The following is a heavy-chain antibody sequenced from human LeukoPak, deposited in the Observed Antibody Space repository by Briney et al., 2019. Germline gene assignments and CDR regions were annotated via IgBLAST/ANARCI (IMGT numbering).Heavy chain of an antibody. CDR1: GYTFTGYY. CDR2: INPNSGGT. J-gene: IGHJ4*02. CDR3: ARDLEDTAMVIHDY. V-gene: IGHV1-2*02. D-gene: IGHD5-18*01. Sequence: VASVKVSCKASGYTFTGYYMHWVRQAPGQGLEWMGWINPNSGGTNYAQKFQGRVTMTRDTSISTAYMELSRLRSDDTAVYYCARDLEDTAMVIHDYWGQGTLVTVSS.